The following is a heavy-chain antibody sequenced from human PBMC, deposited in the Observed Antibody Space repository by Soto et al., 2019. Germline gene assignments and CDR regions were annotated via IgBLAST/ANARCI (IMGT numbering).Heavy chain of an antibody. Sequence: QVTLKESGPVVVKPTETLTLTCTVSGFSLINGRLGVSWIRQSPGKALEWLAHIFANDEKSYRTSLKNRLTISKDTSRGQVVLTMTNTDPVDSATYYCARARDCYDRSNFHWVKDFDLWGQGTLVTVSS. CDR2: IFANDEK. V-gene: IGHV2-26*01. CDR1: GFSLINGRLG. J-gene: IGHJ4*02. CDR3: ARARDCYDRSNFHWVKDFDL. D-gene: IGHD3-9*01.